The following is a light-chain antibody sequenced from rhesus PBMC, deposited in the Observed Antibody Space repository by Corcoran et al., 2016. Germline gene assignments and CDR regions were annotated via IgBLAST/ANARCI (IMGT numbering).Light chain of an antibody. CDR1: QSISSW. J-gene: IGKJ1*01. CDR2: KAS. Sequence: DIQMTQSPSSLSASVGDTVTITCRASQSISSWLAWYQQKPGKAPKLLIYKASTLQSGVPSRFSGSGSGTDFTLTISSLQSEDFATYYCQQYSSSPRTFSQGTKVEIK. CDR3: QQYSSSPRT. V-gene: IGKV1-22*01.